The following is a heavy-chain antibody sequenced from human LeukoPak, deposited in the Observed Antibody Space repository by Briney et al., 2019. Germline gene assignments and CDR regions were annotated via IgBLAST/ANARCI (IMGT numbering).Heavy chain of an antibody. J-gene: IGHJ4*02. Sequence: PGGSLRLSCAVSGFTFSIYGMNWVRQAPGKGLEWVSSISSDATNIYYADSVKGRFTVSRDNAKNSLFLEMNSLRAEDTAVYYCARDGSGSGDWWGQGTLVTVSS. CDR2: ISSDATNI. V-gene: IGHV3-21*01. CDR3: ARDGSGSGDW. CDR1: GFTFSIYG. D-gene: IGHD2-15*01.